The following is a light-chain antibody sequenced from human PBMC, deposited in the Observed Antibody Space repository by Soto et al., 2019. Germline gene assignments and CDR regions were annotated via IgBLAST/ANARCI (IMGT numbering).Light chain of an antibody. CDR3: QQYNNWWT. V-gene: IGKV3-15*01. J-gene: IGKJ1*01. CDR2: GAS. Sequence: EIVMTQSPATLSVSPGERATLSCRASKSVSSNLAWYQQKPGQVPRLLIYGASTRATGIPSRFTDSGSGTDFTLTISSLQSEDFAVYYCQQYNNWWTFGQGTKVEIK. CDR1: KSVSSN.